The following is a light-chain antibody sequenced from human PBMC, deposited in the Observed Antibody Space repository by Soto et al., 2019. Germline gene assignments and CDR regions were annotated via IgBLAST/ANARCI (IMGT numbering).Light chain of an antibody. CDR1: SSDVGSSNR. V-gene: IGLV2-18*01. CDR3: SLYTSSSTYV. J-gene: IGLJ1*01. Sequence: QSALTQPPSVSGSPGQSVTISCTGTSSDVGSSNRVSWYQQPPGTAPKLMIYEVTTRPSGVPDRFSGSKSGNTASLTISGLQAEDEADYYCSLYTSSSTYVFGTGTKLTVL. CDR2: EVT.